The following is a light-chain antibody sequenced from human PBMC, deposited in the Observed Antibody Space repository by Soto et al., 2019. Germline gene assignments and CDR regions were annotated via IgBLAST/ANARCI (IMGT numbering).Light chain of an antibody. J-gene: IGLJ3*02. CDR3: ETWDDSLNGRV. Sequence: QSVLTQPASVSGSPGQSITISCTGISNDVGTYNLVSWYQHHPGKAPKLIIYEASKRPSGVPNRFSGSKSGNTASLTISGLHAEDEADYYCETWDDSLNGRVFGGGTKLT. V-gene: IGLV2-23*01. CDR1: SNDVGTYNL. CDR2: EAS.